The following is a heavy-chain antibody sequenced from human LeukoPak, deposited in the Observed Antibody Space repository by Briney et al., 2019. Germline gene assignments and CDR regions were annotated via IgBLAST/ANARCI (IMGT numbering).Heavy chain of an antibody. CDR1: GFTFDDYA. J-gene: IGHJ4*02. CDR3: AHGGSGNFDY. CDR2: ISWNSGSI. V-gene: IGHV3-9*01. D-gene: IGHD3-10*01. Sequence: GGSLRLSCAASGFTFDDYAMHWVRQAPGKGLEWVSGISWNSGSIDYADSVKGRFTISRDNAKNSLYLQMNSLRAEDTALYYCAHGGSGNFDYWGQGTLVTVSP.